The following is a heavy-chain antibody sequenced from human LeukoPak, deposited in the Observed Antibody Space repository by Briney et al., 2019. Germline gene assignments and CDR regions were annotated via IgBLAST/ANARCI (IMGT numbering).Heavy chain of an antibody. CDR3: ARCSSGYWFDP. Sequence: SETLSLTCTVSGGSVTSYYWSWLRQSPGKGLEWIGYMYYTGSTSYNPSLQSRVTISVDTSKNQFSLRLRSLTAADTAVYYCARCSSGYWFDPGGQGTLVTVSS. CDR1: GGSVTSYY. CDR2: MYYTGST. J-gene: IGHJ5*02. V-gene: IGHV4-59*02. D-gene: IGHD6-19*01.